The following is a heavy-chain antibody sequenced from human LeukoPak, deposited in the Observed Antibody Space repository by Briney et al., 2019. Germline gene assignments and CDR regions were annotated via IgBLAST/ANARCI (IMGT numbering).Heavy chain of an antibody. CDR3: ARLRLLGGFDP. CDR2: ISSSSSYI. V-gene: IGHV3-21*01. Sequence: KSGGSLRLSCAASGFTFSSYSMNWVRQAPGKGLEWVSSISSSSSYIYYADSVKGRFTISRDNAKNSLYLQMNSLRAEDTAVYYCARLRLLGGFDPWGQGTLVTVSS. CDR1: GFTFSSYS. D-gene: IGHD2-15*01. J-gene: IGHJ5*02.